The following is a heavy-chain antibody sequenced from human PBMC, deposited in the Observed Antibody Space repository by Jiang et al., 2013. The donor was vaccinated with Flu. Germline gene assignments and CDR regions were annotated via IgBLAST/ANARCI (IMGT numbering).Heavy chain of an antibody. CDR1: GGSIRSYY. V-gene: IGHV4-59*08. Sequence: GSGLVKPSETLSLTCTVSGGSIRSYYWSWIRQPPGKTMEWIGEIYSSGSTNYNPSLKSRVTISVDTAKNQFSLRLNSVTATDTAVYFCARQGTAWSSPGDYWGLGTLVTVSS. CDR3: ARQGTAWSSPGDY. D-gene: IGHD6-19*01. CDR2: IYSSGST. J-gene: IGHJ4*02.